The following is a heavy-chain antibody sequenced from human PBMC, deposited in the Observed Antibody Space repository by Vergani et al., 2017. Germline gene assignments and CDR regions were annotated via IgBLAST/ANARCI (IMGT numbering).Heavy chain of an antibody. J-gene: IGHJ4*02. V-gene: IGHV3-49*04. Sequence: EVQLVESGGGLVQPGRSLRLSCSGSGFTLGDYAMTWVRQAPGKGLEWVAFIWSKPYGGTTEYAASVKGRFTISRDNSKNTLYLQMNSLRAEDTAVYYCAKDPQQGEVTLSCVDYWGQGTLVTVSS. CDR1: GFTLGDYA. CDR3: AKDPQQGEVTLSCVDY. CDR2: IWSKPYGGTT. D-gene: IGHD3-16*01.